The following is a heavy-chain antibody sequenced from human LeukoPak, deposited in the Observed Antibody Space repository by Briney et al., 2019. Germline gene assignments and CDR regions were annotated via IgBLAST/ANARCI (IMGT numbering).Heavy chain of an antibody. CDR2: IYYSGST. CDR3: ARAEGYYDFLTLATHGMDV. CDR1: GGSISSGGYY. J-gene: IGHJ6*02. D-gene: IGHD3-9*01. V-gene: IGHV4-31*03. Sequence: PSQTLSLTCTVSGGSISSGGYYWSWIRQHPGKGLEWIGYIYYSGSTYYNPSLKSRVTISVDTSKNQFSLKLSSVTAADTAVYYCARAEGYYDFLTLATHGMDVWGQGTTVTVSS.